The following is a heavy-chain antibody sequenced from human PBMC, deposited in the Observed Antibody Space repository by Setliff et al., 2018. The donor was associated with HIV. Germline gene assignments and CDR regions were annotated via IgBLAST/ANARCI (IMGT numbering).Heavy chain of an antibody. CDR3: KADSSGYP. V-gene: IGHV3-73*01. CDR1: GGSISSHY. CDR2: IGSKANSYAT. J-gene: IGHJ5*02. Sequence: ETLSLTCTVSGGSISSHYWIWIRQPPGKGLEWIGRIGSKANSYATAYAASVKGRFTTSREDSKNTAYLQMNSLKTEDTAVYYCKADSSGYPWGQGTLVTVSS. D-gene: IGHD3-22*01.